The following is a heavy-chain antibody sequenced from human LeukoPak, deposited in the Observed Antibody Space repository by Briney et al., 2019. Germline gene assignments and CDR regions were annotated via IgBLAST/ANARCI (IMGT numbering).Heavy chain of an antibody. J-gene: IGHJ4*02. CDR1: GYTFTGYY. D-gene: IGHD3-10*01. V-gene: IGHV1-2*02. CDR2: INPNSGGT. CDR3: ARVGEVRFGELFSY. Sequence: ASVKVSCKASGYTFTGYYMHWVRQAPGQGLEWVGWINPNSGGTNYAQKFQGRVTMTRDTSISTAYMELSRLRSDDTAVYYCARVGEVRFGELFSYWGQGTLVTVSS.